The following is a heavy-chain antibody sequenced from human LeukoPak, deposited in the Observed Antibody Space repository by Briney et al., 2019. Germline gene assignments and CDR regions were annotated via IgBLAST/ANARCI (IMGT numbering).Heavy chain of an antibody. V-gene: IGHV1-18*01. Sequence: ASVKVSCKASGYTFTSYGISWVRQAPGQGLEWMGWISAYNGNTNYAQKLQGRVTMTTDTSTSTAYMELRSLRSDDTAVYYCAREATMVRGNYGMDVWGQGTTVTVSS. D-gene: IGHD3-10*01. CDR1: GYTFTSYG. CDR2: ISAYNGNT. J-gene: IGHJ6*02. CDR3: AREATMVRGNYGMDV.